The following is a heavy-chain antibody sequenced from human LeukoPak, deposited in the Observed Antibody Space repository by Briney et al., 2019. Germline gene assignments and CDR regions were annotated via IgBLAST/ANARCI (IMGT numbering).Heavy chain of an antibody. CDR2: IKQDGSEK. CDR1: GFTFSSYW. V-gene: IGHV3-7*01. Sequence: GGSLRLSCAASGFTFSSYWMSWVRQAPGKGLEWVANIKQDGSEKYYVDSVKGRFTISRDNAKNSLYLQMNSLRAEDTAVYYCARDYDYVWGSSCFDYWGQGTLVTVSS. J-gene: IGHJ4*02. CDR3: ARDYDYVWGSSCFDY. D-gene: IGHD3-16*01.